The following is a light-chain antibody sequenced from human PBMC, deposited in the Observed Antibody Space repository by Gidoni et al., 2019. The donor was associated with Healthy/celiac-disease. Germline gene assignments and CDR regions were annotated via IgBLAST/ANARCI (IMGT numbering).Light chain of an antibody. CDR3: QQRSNWPLT. CDR1: QSVSSY. V-gene: IGKV3-11*01. J-gene: IGKJ4*01. Sequence: ELVLTQSPATLSLSPGERATLSCRASQSVSSYLAWYQQKPGQAPRLLIYDASNRATGIPARFSGSGSVTAFTLTISSLEPEDFAVYYCQQRSNWPLTFGGGTKVEIK. CDR2: DAS.